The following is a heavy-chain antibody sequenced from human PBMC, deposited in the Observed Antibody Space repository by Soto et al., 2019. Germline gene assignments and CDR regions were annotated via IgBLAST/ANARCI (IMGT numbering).Heavy chain of an antibody. J-gene: IGHJ4*02. V-gene: IGHV3-33*01. CDR3: ARWGIAAGDY. CDR2: IWYDGSNK. Sequence: QVQLVESGGGVVQPGRSLRLSCAASGFTFSSYGMHWVRQAPGKGLEWVAVIWYDGSNKYYADSVKGRFTISRDNSKNTLYLQLNSRRAEDTDVYYCARWGIAAGDYWGQGTLVTVSS. D-gene: IGHD6-13*01. CDR1: GFTFSSYG.